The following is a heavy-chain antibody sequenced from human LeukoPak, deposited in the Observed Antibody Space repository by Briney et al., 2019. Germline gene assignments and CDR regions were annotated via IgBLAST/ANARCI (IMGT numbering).Heavy chain of an antibody. CDR1: GFIFSTYG. D-gene: IGHD6-19*01. J-gene: IGHJ4*02. CDR2: ISGSGSTT. Sequence: GGSLRLSCSASGFIFSTYGMSWVRQAPGKGLEWVISISGSGSTTFYADSVKGRFTISRDNSKNMLYLQMTSLRAEDTAVYYCAKGTSTYGSGSFDYWGRGTLVTVSS. CDR3: AKGTSTYGSGSFDY. V-gene: IGHV3-23*01.